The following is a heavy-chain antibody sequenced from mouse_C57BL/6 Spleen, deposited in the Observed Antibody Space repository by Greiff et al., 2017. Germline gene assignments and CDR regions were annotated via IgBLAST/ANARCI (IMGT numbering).Heavy chain of an antibody. J-gene: IGHJ1*03. CDR3: ARDSNYGYWYFDV. D-gene: IGHD2-5*01. CDR2: IDPANGNT. V-gene: IGHV14-3*01. Sequence: EVQRVESVAELVRPGASVKLSCTASGFNIKNTYMHWVKQRPEQGLEWIGRIDPANGNTKYAPKFQGKATITADTSSNTAYLQLSSLTSEDTAIYYCARDSNYGYWYFDVWGTGTTVTVSS. CDR1: GFNIKNTY.